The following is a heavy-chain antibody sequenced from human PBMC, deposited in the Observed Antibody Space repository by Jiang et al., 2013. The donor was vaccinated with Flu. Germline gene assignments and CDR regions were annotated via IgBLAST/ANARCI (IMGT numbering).Heavy chain of an antibody. CDR1: GFSLNDYG. V-gene: IGHV1-18*01. CDR2: VSGYDGRT. Sequence: GAEVKKPGASVKISCRASGFSLNDYGVSWVRQTPGQGLEWMGWVSGYDGRTKYAGKFDGRVIMTRDRYTNIAYMEVTNLRPDDAAVYHCARDRVRECRGGSCFPPKFDSWGQGTQVTVFS. CDR3: ARDRVRECRGGSCFPPKFDS. D-gene: IGHD2-15*01. J-gene: IGHJ4*02.